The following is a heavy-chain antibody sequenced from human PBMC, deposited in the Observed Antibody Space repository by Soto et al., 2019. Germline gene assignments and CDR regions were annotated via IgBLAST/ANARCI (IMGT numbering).Heavy chain of an antibody. CDR2: ISSSGSTI. V-gene: IGHV3-48*03. J-gene: IGHJ6*02. D-gene: IGHD1-26*01. Sequence: GGSLRLSCAASGFTFSSYEMNWVRQAPGKGLEWVSYISSSGSTIYYADSVKGRFTISRDNAKNSLYLQMNSLRAEDTAVYYCATDSGSYSGYSYYAMDVWGQGTTVTVSS. CDR3: ATDSGSYSGYSYYAMDV. CDR1: GFTFSSYE.